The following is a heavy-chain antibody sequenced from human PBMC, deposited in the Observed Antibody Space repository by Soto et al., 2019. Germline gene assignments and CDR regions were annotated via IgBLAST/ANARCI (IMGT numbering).Heavy chain of an antibody. CDR3: ARVVKAGDYGDYGRYYFDY. V-gene: IGHV1-18*04. CDR1: CYTFTTYG. Sequence: QVQLVQSGAEVKKPGASVKVSCKASCYTFTTYGITWVRQAPGQGLEWMGWISVDSGNTNYAQKLQGRLTVTTDTSTNTASMDLRSLRSDDTAVYYCARVVKAGDYGDYGRYYFDYWGHGTLVTVSS. D-gene: IGHD4-17*01. CDR2: ISVDSGNT. J-gene: IGHJ4*01.